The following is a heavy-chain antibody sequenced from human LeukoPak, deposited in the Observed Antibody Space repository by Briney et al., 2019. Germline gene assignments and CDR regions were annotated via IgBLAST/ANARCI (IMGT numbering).Heavy chain of an antibody. CDR2: IYTSGST. D-gene: IGHD3-10*01. Sequence: SQTLSLTCTVSGGSISSGSYYWSWIRQPAGKGLEWIGRIYTSGSTNYNPSLKSRVTISVDTSKNQFSLKLSSVTAADTAVYYCARAVGALRVRYFDYWGQGTLVTVSS. J-gene: IGHJ4*02. CDR1: GGSISSGSYY. V-gene: IGHV4-61*02. CDR3: ARAVGALRVRYFDY.